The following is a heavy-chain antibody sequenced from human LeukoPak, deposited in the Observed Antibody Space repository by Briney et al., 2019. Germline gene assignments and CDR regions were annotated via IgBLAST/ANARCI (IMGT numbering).Heavy chain of an antibody. CDR3: ARAPATRYYFDY. V-gene: IGHV4-59*01. CDR1: GGSISSYY. Sequence: SETLSLTCTVSGGSISSYYWSWIRQPPGKGLEWIGHIYYIGSTNYNPSLKSRVTISVDTSKNQFSLKLNSVTAADTAVYYCARAPATRYYFDYWGQGTLVTVSS. CDR2: IYYIGST. D-gene: IGHD2-15*01. J-gene: IGHJ4*02.